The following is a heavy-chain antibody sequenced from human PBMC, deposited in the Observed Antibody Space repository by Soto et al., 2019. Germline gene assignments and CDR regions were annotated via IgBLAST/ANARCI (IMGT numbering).Heavy chain of an antibody. CDR2: VSSTGST. CDR1: GGSLNSYY. V-gene: IGHV4-59*01. J-gene: IGHJ5*02. D-gene: IGHD3-22*01. CDR3: ARFSPPRKSYDSNPGWFDP. Sequence: SETLSLTCTVSGGSLNSYYWTWIRQSPGKGLEWIGYVSSTGSTNYNPSLKSRVILSLDTSTSEVSLSLTSVTAADAAVYFCARFSPPRKSYDSNPGWFDPWGQGIMVT.